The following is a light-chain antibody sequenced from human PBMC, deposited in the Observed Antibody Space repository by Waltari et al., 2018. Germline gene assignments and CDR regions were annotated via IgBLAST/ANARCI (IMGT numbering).Light chain of an antibody. CDR3: QQRSDWLT. V-gene: IGKV3-11*01. CDR2: DAS. J-gene: IGKJ4*01. CDR1: QTVNNF. Sequence: EIVLTQSPATLSLSPGERATLSCRASQTVNNFLNWYQQKPGQAPRLLIYDASNRPTGVADRFSGSGSGTDFTLTISRLDPEDFGVYYCQQRSDWLTFGGGTKVEI.